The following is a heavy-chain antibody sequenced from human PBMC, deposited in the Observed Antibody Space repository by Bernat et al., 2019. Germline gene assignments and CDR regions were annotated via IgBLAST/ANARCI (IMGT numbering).Heavy chain of an antibody. Sequence: QVQLVESGGGVVQPGRSLRLSCAASGFTFSSYGMHWVRQAPGKGLKWWPVISYDGINKYYADSVKGRFTISRKNSKNTLYLQMNSLRAEDTAVYYCAKDPPTIRYYFDYWGQGTLVTVSS. J-gene: IGHJ4*02. D-gene: IGHD3-9*01. CDR1: GFTFSSYG. V-gene: IGHV3-30*18. CDR2: ISYDGINK. CDR3: AKDPPTIRYYFDY.